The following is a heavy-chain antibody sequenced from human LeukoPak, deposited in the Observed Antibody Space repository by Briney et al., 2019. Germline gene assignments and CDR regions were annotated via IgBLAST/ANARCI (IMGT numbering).Heavy chain of an antibody. CDR2: ISSSSSYI. D-gene: IGHD2-15*01. Sequence: GGSLRLSCAASGFTFSSYSMNWVRQAPGKGLEWVSSISSSSSYIYYADSVKGRFTISRDNAKNSLYLQMNSLRAEDTAVYYCARDIVVVVAATQHYYYYMDVWGKGTTVAISS. J-gene: IGHJ6*03. V-gene: IGHV3-21*01. CDR1: GFTFSSYS. CDR3: ARDIVVVVAATQHYYYYMDV.